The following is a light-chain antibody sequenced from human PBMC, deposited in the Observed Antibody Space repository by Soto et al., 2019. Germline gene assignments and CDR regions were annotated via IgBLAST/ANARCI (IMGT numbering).Light chain of an antibody. Sequence: DIVLTQSPGTLSLSPGERATLSCRASQSASASYLAWYQQKPGQAPRLLIYGASSRATGIPDRFSGSGSGTDFTLTISRLEPEDFAVYYCHQYGSSPYTFGQGTKLEIK. CDR3: HQYGSSPYT. CDR1: QSASASY. CDR2: GAS. J-gene: IGKJ2*01. V-gene: IGKV3-20*01.